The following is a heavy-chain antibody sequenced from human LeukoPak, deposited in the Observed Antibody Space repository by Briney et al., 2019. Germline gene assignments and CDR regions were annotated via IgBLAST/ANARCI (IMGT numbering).Heavy chain of an antibody. J-gene: IGHJ4*02. Sequence: PGGSLRLSCAASGFAFGSYGMTWVRQVPGKGLEWVSGISDSGGGTFYADSVKGRFSISRDNSKNTLFLQMNSLRSEDTAVYYCAKVGIGWVAFENWGQGTQVTVSS. V-gene: IGHV3-23*01. CDR1: GFAFGSYG. CDR2: ISDSGGGT. CDR3: AKVGIGWVAFEN. D-gene: IGHD1-1*01.